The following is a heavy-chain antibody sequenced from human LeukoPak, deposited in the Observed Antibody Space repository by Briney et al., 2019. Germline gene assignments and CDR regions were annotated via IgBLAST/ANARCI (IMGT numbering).Heavy chain of an antibody. J-gene: IGHJ4*02. CDR2: ISGSGGST. D-gene: IGHD3-22*01. CDR1: AFTFSIYA. Sequence: PGGSLRLSCAASAFTFSIYAMSWVRQAPGKGLEWVSAISGSGGSTYYADSVKGRFTISRDNSKNTLYLQMNSLRAEDTAVYYCAKEFPYYYDTSGYYQDSWGQGTLVTVSS. V-gene: IGHV3-23*01. CDR3: AKEFPYYYDTSGYYQDS.